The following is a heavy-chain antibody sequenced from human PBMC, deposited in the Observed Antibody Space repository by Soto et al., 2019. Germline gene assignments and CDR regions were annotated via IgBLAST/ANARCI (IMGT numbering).Heavy chain of an antibody. J-gene: IGHJ6*01. V-gene: IGHV3-30*18. CDR2: ISYDGSNK. Sequence: QPGGSLRLSCAASGFTFSSYGMHWVRQAPGKGLEWVAVISYDGSNKYYADSVKGRFTISRDNSKNTLYLQMNSLRAEDTAVYYCAKDSTTYYYYGMDVWGQGTTVTVSS. CDR1: GFTFSSYG. D-gene: IGHD2-2*01. CDR3: AKDSTTYYYYGMDV.